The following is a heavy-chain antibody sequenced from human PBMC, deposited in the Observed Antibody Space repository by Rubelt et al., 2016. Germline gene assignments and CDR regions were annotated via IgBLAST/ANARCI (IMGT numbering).Heavy chain of an antibody. CDR1: GGSFSGYY. Sequence: QVQLQQWGAGLLKPSETLSLTCAVYGGSFSGYYWSWIRQPPGKGLEWIGEINHSGSTNYNPSLKSRVTILVDTSKNQFSLKLSSVTAADTAVYYCAREVTMIVVGITDQLLDYWGQGTLVTVSS. V-gene: IGHV4-34*01. CDR2: INHSGST. J-gene: IGHJ4*02. D-gene: IGHD3-22*01. CDR3: AREVTMIVVGITDQLLDY.